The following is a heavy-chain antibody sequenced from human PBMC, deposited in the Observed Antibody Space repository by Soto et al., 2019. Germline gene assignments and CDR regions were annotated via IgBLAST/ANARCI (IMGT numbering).Heavy chain of an antibody. J-gene: IGHJ4*02. CDR2: INPSGGST. CDR3: AREWEYYDFWSGYYGY. D-gene: IGHD3-3*01. V-gene: IGHV1-46*01. Sequence: GASVKVSCKASGYTFPSYYMHWVRQAPGQGLEWMGIINPSGGSTSYAQKFQGRVTMTRDTSTSTVYMELSSLRSEDTAVYYCAREWEYYDFWSGYYGYWGQGTLVTVSS. CDR1: GYTFPSYY.